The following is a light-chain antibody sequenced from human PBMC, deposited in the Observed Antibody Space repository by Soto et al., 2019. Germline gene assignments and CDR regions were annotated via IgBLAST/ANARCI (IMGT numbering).Light chain of an antibody. Sequence: EVVMTQSPATLSVSPGERATLSCRASQSVNANLAWYQQKPGQAPRLLIHGASNRATGIPARFSGSGFGTEFILTISSLQSEDFAVYYCQQYNTWRWTFGQGTKVGI. V-gene: IGKV3-15*01. J-gene: IGKJ1*01. CDR3: QQYNTWRWT. CDR1: QSVNAN. CDR2: GAS.